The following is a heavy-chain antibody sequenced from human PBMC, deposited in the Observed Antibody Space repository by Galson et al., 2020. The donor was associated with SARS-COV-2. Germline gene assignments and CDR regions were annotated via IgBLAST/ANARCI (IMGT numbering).Heavy chain of an antibody. Sequence: SGPTLVTPTQTLTPTCTFSGFSLSTSGMCVSWIRQPPGNALEWLSCVDWDDDKYYSTSLKTRLTISKDTYKNQVVLTMTNMDPVDTATYYCSRVSFDEAGYGMDVWGLGTTVTVSS. CDR3: SRVSFDEAGYGMDV. CDR2: VDWDDDK. V-gene: IGHV2-70*11. D-gene: IGHD3-9*01. CDR1: GFSLSTSGMC. J-gene: IGHJ6*02.